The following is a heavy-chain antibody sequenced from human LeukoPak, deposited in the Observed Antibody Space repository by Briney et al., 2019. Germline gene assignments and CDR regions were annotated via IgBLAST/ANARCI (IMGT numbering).Heavy chain of an antibody. CDR3: AKGDYYDTTDLDV. V-gene: IGHV3-23*01. J-gene: IGHJ6*02. CDR1: GFTFNSYA. Sequence: GGSLRLSCTASGFTFNSYAMGWVRQAPGKGLGWVSGISDNGGSTYYADSVEGRFTISRDNSKNTLYLQMNSLRVEDTAVYYCAKGDYYDTTDLDVWGQGTTVTVSS. CDR2: ISDNGGST. D-gene: IGHD3-22*01.